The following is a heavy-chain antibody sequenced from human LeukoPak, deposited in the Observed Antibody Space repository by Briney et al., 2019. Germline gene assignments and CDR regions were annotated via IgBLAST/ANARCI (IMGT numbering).Heavy chain of an antibody. D-gene: IGHD3-10*01. J-gene: IGHJ4*02. CDR2: IRYDGSKK. CDR1: GFTLSSYG. CDR3: AKALGVRGGLWLLDY. Sequence: AGTLRLSCAASGFTLSSYGMHWVRQAPGKGLEWVAFIRYDGSKKYYAHSVKGRFTISRDNSKNTLYLQMNSLRAEDTAVYYCAKALGVRGGLWLLDYWGQGTLVTVSS. V-gene: IGHV3-30*02.